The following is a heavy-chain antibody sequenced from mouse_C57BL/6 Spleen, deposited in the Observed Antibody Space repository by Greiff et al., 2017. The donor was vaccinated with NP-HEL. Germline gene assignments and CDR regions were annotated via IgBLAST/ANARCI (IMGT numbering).Heavy chain of an antibody. D-gene: IGHD2-12*01. Sequence: QVQLQQPGAELVRPGSSVKLSCKASGYTFTSYWMHWVKQRPIQGLEWIGNIDPSDSATHYNQKFKDKATLTVDKSSSTAYMQLSSLTSEDSAVYYCGDRVTTKGWSYDVWGKGTTVTVSS. CDR1: GYTFTSYW. V-gene: IGHV1-52*01. CDR3: GDRVTTKGWSYDV. CDR2: IDPSDSAT. J-gene: IGHJ1*03.